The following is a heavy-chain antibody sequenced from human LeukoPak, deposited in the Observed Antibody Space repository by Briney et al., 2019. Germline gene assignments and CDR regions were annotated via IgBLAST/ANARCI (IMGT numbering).Heavy chain of an antibody. CDR3: ARDMVGLAADGNWFDP. J-gene: IGHJ5*02. CDR1: GYTFSSYG. D-gene: IGHD6-13*01. CDR2: TSTYNGNT. Sequence: ASVKVSCKASGYTFSSYGIGWVRQAPGQGLEWMGWTSTYNGNTKYAQKVQGRVTMTTDTSTTTAYMELRTLRSDDTAVYYCARDMVGLAADGNWFDPWGQGTLVTVSS. V-gene: IGHV1-18*01.